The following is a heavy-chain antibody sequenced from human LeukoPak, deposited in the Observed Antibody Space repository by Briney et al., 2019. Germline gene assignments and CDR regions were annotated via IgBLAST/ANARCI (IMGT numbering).Heavy chain of an antibody. CDR2: IYYSGST. J-gene: IGHJ3*02. Sequence: SETLSLTCTVSGGSISSGDYYWSWIRQPPGKGLEWIGYIYYSGSTYYNPSLKSRVTISVDKSKNQFSLKLSSVTAADTAVYYCARGRDSRDDAFDIWGQGTMVTVSS. CDR3: ARGRDSRDDAFDI. D-gene: IGHD6-13*01. CDR1: GGSISSGDYY. V-gene: IGHV4-30-4*01.